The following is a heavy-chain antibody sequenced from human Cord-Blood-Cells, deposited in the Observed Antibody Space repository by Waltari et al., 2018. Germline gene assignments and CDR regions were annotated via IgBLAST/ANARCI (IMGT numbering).Heavy chain of an antibody. V-gene: IGHV1-46*01. CDR2: SNPSGGST. D-gene: IGHD2-2*01. Sequence: QVQLVQSGAEVKKPGASVKVSCKTSGYTFTSYYMHWVRQAPGQGLEWMGISNPSGGSTSYAQKFQGRVTMTRDTSTSTVYMELSSLRSEDTAVYYCARNDIVVVPAALGAFDIWGQGTMVTVSS. CDR1: GYTFTSYY. J-gene: IGHJ3*02. CDR3: ARNDIVVVPAALGAFDI.